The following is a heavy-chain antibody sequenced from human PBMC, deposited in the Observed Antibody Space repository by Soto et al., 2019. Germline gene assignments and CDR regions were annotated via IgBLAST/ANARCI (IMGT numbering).Heavy chain of an antibody. D-gene: IGHD2-8*01. J-gene: IGHJ6*02. CDR3: ARDDQDIVLMVYATDSYYYGMDV. Sequence: EVQLVESEGGLVKPGGSLRLSCAASGFTFSSYSMNWVRQAPGKGLEWVSSISSSSSYIYYADSVKGRFTISRDNAKNSLYLQMNSLRAEDTAVYYCARDDQDIVLMVYATDSYYYGMDVWGQGTTVTVSS. CDR2: ISSSSSYI. CDR1: GFTFSSYS. V-gene: IGHV3-21*01.